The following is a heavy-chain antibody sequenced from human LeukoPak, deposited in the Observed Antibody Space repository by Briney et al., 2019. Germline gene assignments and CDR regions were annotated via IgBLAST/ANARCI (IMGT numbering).Heavy chain of an antibody. CDR2: IYYSGST. J-gene: IGHJ4*02. D-gene: IGHD5-12*01. CDR1: GGSISSYY. CDR3: ARSYSGYDSFDY. V-gene: IGHV4-59*01. Sequence: SETLSLTCTVSGGSISSYYWSWIRRPPGKGLEWIGYIYYSGSTNYNPSLKSRVTISVDTSKNQFSLKLSSVTAADTAVYYCARSYSGYDSFDYWGQGTLVTVSS.